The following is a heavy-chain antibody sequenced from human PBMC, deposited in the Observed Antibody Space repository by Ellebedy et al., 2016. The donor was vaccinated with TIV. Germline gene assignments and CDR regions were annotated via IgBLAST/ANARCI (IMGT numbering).Heavy chain of an antibody. D-gene: IGHD2-2*01. CDR2: VWYDGSDK. V-gene: IGHV3-33*01. CDR1: GFTFSTYG. Sequence: GESLKISCAASGFTFSTYGMHWVRQAPGKGLEWVAVVWYDGSDKYYADSVKGRFTVSRGNSKNTLYLQMNSLRAEDTAVYYCARGPDCSRTSCRLYYFDSWGQGTLVTVSS. J-gene: IGHJ4*02. CDR3: ARGPDCSRTSCRLYYFDS.